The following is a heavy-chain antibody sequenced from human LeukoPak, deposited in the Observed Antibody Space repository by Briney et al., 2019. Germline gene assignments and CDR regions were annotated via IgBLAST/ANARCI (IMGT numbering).Heavy chain of an antibody. V-gene: IGHV3-7*01. CDR3: ARDFLMNYDILTGYFRTPDWFDP. CDR2: IKQDGSEK. Sequence: GSLRLSCAASGFTFSSYWMSWVRQAPGKELEWVANIKQDGSEKYYVDSVKGRFTISRDNAKNSLYLQMNSLRAEDTAVYYCARDFLMNYDILTGYFRTPDWFDPWGQGTLVTVSS. CDR1: GFTFSSYW. D-gene: IGHD3-9*01. J-gene: IGHJ5*02.